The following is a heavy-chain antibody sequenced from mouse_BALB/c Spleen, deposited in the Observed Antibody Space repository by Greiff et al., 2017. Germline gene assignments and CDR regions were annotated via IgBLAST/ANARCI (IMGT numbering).Heavy chain of an antibody. V-gene: IGHV3-2*02. D-gene: IGHD1-1*01. CDR2: ISYSGST. CDR3: ARGVITTVVATPYYAMDY. J-gene: IGHJ4*01. CDR1: GYSITSDYA. Sequence: DVKLQESGPGLVKPSQSLSLTCTVTGYSITSDYAWNWIRQFPGNKLEWMGYISYSGSTSYNPSLKSRISITRDTSKNQFFLQLNSVTTEDTATYYCARGVITTVVATPYYAMDYWGQGTSVTVSS.